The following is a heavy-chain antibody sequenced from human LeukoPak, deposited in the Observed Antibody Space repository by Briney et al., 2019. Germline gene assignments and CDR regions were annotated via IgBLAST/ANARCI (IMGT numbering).Heavy chain of an antibody. J-gene: IGHJ4*02. CDR3: AKDGGYYDSSGPFDS. CDR1: GFTFDDYA. D-gene: IGHD3-22*01. Sequence: GGSLPLTCVASGFTFDDYAIHSVRQAPAKGLDWVSLISGDGGSTYYADSVKGRFTISRYNSKNSLYLQMNSLRTEDTALYYCAKDGGYYDSSGPFDSWGQGTLVTVSS. V-gene: IGHV3-43*02. CDR2: ISGDGGST.